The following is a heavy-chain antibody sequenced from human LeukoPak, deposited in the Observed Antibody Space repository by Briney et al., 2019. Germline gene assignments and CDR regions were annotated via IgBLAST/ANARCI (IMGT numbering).Heavy chain of an antibody. D-gene: IGHD3-22*01. CDR1: GGSISSDDYC. J-gene: IGHJ6*02. Sequence: SETLSLTCSVSGGSISSDDYCWNWIRQHPGKGLEWIGYIYYSGSTYYNPSLKSRVALSVDTSKNQFSLKLSSVTAADTAVYYCATSTYYYDSSGPPLYYYYGMDVWGQGTTVTVSS. CDR3: ATSTYYYDSSGPPLYYYYGMDV. V-gene: IGHV4-31*03. CDR2: IYYSGST.